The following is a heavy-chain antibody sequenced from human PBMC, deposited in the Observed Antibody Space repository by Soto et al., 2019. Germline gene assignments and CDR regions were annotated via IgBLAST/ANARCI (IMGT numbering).Heavy chain of an antibody. V-gene: IGHV4-39*01. D-gene: IGHD2-2*01. Sequence: SETLSLTCTVSGGSISSGTYYWGWIRQPPGKGLEWIGSLHYSGTTYYNPSLKSRVTMSFDTSKNDFSLELSSVTAADTAVYYCARQGYQLPHIATGWIDYWGQGSLVTVSS. CDR1: GGSISSGTYY. J-gene: IGHJ4*02. CDR2: LHYSGTT. CDR3: ARQGYQLPHIATGWIDY.